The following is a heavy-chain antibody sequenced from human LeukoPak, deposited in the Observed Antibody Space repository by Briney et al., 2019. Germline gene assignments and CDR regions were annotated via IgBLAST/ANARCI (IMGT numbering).Heavy chain of an antibody. J-gene: IGHJ4*02. CDR2: ISGSGGST. CDR3: AKPPYDSSGYYYQTPFDY. V-gene: IGHV3-23*01. Sequence: GGSLRLSCAASRFTFSSYAMSWVRQAPGKGLEWVSAISGSGGSTYYADSVKGRFTISRDNSKNTLYLQMNSLRAEDTAVYYCAKPPYDSSGYYYQTPFDYWGQGTLVTVSS. CDR1: RFTFSSYA. D-gene: IGHD3-22*01.